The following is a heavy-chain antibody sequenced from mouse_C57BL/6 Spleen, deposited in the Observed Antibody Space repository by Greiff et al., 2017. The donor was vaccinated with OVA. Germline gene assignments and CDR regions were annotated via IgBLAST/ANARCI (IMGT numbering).Heavy chain of an antibody. J-gene: IGHJ4*01. CDR3: AIPYSERYAMGY. Sequence: VQLQPPGAELVKPGASVKVSCKASGYTFTSYWMHWVKQRPGQGLEWIGRIHPSDSDTNYNQKLQGKATLTVDKSSSTAYMQTSSLTSEDSAVYYCAIPYSERYAMGYWGQGTSVTFSS. CDR2: IHPSDSDT. CDR1: GYTFTSYW. V-gene: IGHV1-74*01. D-gene: IGHD2-10*01.